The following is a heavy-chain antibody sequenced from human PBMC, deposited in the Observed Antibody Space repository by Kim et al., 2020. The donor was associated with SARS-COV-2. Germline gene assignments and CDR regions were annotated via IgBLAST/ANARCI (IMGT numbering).Heavy chain of an antibody. D-gene: IGHD3-10*01. CDR3: AKDGVSGIYYYGSGSYEPTWFDP. J-gene: IGHJ5*02. CDR2: ISYDGSNK. Sequence: GGSLRLSCAASGFTFSSYGMHWVRQAPGKGLEWVAVISYDGSNKYYADSVKGRFTISRDNSKNTLYLQMNSLRAEDTAVYYCAKDGVSGIYYYGSGSYEPTWFDPGGQGPLGTVSS. CDR1: GFTFSSYG. V-gene: IGHV3-30*18.